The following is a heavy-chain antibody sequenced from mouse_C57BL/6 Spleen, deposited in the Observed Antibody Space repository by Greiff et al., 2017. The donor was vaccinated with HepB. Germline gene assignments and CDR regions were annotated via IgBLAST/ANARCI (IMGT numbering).Heavy chain of an antibody. V-gene: IGHV1-7*01. Sequence: VQLQPSGAELAKPGASVKLSCKASGYPFTSYWLHWVKQRPGQGLEWIGYINPSSGYTKYNQKFKDKATLTADKSSSTAYMQLSSLTYEDSAVYYCARSRLTFYFDYWGQGTTPTVSS. CDR3: ARSRLTFYFDY. D-gene: IGHD3-2*02. J-gene: IGHJ2*01. CDR2: INPSSGYT. CDR1: GYPFTSYW.